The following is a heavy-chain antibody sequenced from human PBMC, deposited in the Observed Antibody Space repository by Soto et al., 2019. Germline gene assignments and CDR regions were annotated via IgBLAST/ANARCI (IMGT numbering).Heavy chain of an antibody. J-gene: IGHJ5*02. CDR1: GYTFTSYG. D-gene: IGHD1-26*01. CDR2: ISAYNGNT. V-gene: IGHV1-18*01. CDR3: ARASGSSYWFDP. Sequence: QVQLVQSGAEVKKPGASVKVSCKASGYTFTSYGISWVRQTPGQGLEWMGWISAYNGNTNYAQKLQGRVIMTTDTSMSTDYMELRSMRSDDTAVYYCARASGSSYWFDPWGQGTLVTVSS.